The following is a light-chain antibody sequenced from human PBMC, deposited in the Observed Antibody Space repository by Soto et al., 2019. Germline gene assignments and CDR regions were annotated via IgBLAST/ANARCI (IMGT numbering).Light chain of an antibody. J-gene: IGLJ1*01. CDR1: SGDVGGHNY. V-gene: IGLV2-14*01. CDR2: EVT. CDR3: TSYTRGATPYI. Sequence: QSALAQPASVSGSPGQSITISCTGTSGDVGGHNYVSWYQQHPGKAPKLIIYEVTNRPSGVSNRFSGSKSGNTASLTISGLQAEDEADYYCTSYTRGATPYIYGSGTNVTVL.